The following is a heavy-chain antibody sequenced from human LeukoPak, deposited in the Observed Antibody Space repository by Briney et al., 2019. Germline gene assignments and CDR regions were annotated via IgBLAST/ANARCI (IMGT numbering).Heavy chain of an antibody. V-gene: IGHV1-18*01. CDR2: IGAHNGNT. J-gene: IGHJ4*02. CDR1: GYTFPSYG. Sequence: GASVKVSCKASGYTFPSYGVGWVRQAPGQGLEWMGWIGAHNGNTNYAQKLQGRVTMTTDTSTSTAYMELRSLRSDDTAVYYCARRNYYFDYWGQGTLVTVSS. CDR3: ARRNYYFDY. D-gene: IGHD1-7*01.